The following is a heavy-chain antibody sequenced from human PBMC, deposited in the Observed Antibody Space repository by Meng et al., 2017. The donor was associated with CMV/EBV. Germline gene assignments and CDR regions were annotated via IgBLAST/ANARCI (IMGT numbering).Heavy chain of an antibody. V-gene: IGHV2-5*02. CDR1: GFSFRTSGVG. CDR3: ARIAAAGRFDY. J-gene: IGHJ4*02. Sequence: QIPLKESGPTLVKPTQTLTLTCPFSGFSFRTSGVGVGWIRQPPGKALEWLALIYWDDDKRYSPSLKSRLTITKDTSKNQVVLTMTNMDPVDTATYYCARIAAAGRFDYWGQGTLVTVSS. D-gene: IGHD6-13*01. CDR2: IYWDDDK.